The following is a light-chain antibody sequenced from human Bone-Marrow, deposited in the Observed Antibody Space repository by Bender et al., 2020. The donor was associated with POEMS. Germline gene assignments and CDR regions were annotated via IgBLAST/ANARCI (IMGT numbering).Light chain of an antibody. J-gene: IGLJ2*01. CDR1: SSDVGRYNY. V-gene: IGLV2-14*03. Sequence: QSALTQPASVSGSPGQSITISCAGTSSDVGRYNYVSWYQQHPGKAPKLIIFAVTDRPSGVSDRFSGSKSGNTASLIISGLQAEEEANYYCASYTRGSTLVVFGGGTELTVL. CDR3: ASYTRGSTLVV. CDR2: AVT.